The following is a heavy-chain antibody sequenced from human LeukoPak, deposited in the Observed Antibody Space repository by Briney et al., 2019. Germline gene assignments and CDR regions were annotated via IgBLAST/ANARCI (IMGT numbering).Heavy chain of an antibody. V-gene: IGHV4-4*07. CDR2: IYTSGST. CDR1: GGSISSYY. J-gene: IGHJ6*03. D-gene: IGHD4-17*01. CDR3: ARDPPDYGDYGYYYYYMDV. Sequence: SETLSLTCTVSGGSISSYYWSWIRQPAGKGLEWIGRIYTSGSTNYNPSLKSRVTISVDTSMNQFSLKLSSVTAADTAVYYCARDPPDYGDYGYYYYYMDVWGKGTTVTVSS.